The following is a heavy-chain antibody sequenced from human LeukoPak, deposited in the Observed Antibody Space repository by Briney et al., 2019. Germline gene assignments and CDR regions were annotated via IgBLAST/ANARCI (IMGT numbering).Heavy chain of an antibody. CDR1: GFTFSGYS. D-gene: IGHD3-22*01. J-gene: IGHJ3*02. CDR3: ARGRDYYDSSDAFDI. CDR2: INHSGST. V-gene: IGHV4-34*01. Sequence: GSLRLSCAASGFTFSGYSMNWVRQPPGKGLEWIGEINHSGSTNYNPSLKSRVTISVDTSKNQFSLKLSSVTAADTAVYYCARGRDYYDSSDAFDIWGQGTMVTVSS.